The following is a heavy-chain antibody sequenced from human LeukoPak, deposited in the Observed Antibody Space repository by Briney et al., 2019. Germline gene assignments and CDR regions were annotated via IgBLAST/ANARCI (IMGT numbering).Heavy chain of an antibody. Sequence: ASVKVSCKASGYTFTSYGISRVRQAPGQGLEWMGWISAYNGNTNYAQKLQGRVTMTTDTSTSTAYMELTRLRSDDSAVFYCIRGPGHYFDYWGQGTVVTVPS. D-gene: IGHD3-10*01. CDR3: IRGPGHYFDY. J-gene: IGHJ4*02. CDR1: GYTFTSYG. V-gene: IGHV1-18*01. CDR2: ISAYNGNT.